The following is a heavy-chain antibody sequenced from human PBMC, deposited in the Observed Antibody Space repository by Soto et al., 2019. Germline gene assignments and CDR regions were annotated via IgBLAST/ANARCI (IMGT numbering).Heavy chain of an antibody. CDR1: GYTFTGYY. CDR3: AREEDIVVVPAAIPPRHYYYYYGMDV. Sequence: ASVKVSCKASGYTFTGYYMHWVLQAPGQGLEWMGWINPNSGGTNYAQKFQGRVTMTRDTSISTAYMELSRLRSDDTAVYYCAREEDIVVVPAAIPPRHYYYYYGMDVWGQGTTVTVSS. J-gene: IGHJ6*02. D-gene: IGHD2-2*02. CDR2: INPNSGGT. V-gene: IGHV1-2*02.